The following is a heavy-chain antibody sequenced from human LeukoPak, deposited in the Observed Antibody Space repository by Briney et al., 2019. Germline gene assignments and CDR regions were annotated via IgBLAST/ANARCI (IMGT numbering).Heavy chain of an antibody. J-gene: IGHJ4*02. CDR3: AREYLGAIDY. CDR1: GGSISSSSYY. CDR2: IYHSGST. V-gene: IGHV4-39*07. D-gene: IGHD1-26*01. Sequence: PSETLSLTCTVPGGSISSSSYYWAWIRQPPGKGLEWIGSIYHSGSTYYNPSLKSRVTISVDTSKNQFSLKLSFVTAADTAVYYCAREYLGAIDYWGQGTLVTVSS.